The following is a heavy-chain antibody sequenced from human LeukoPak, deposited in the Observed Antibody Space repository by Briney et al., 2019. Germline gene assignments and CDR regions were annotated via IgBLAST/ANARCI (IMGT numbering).Heavy chain of an antibody. CDR2: INPSGGST. J-gene: IGHJ4*02. CDR3: ARVASWSGYDWGAFDY. D-gene: IGHD5-12*01. Sequence: ASVKVSCKASGYTFTSYYMHWVRQAPGQGLEWMGLINPSGGSTSYAQKFQGRVTMTRDTSTSTVYMELSSLRSEDTAVYYCARVASWSGYDWGAFDYWGQGTLVTVSS. V-gene: IGHV1-46*01. CDR1: GYTFTSYY.